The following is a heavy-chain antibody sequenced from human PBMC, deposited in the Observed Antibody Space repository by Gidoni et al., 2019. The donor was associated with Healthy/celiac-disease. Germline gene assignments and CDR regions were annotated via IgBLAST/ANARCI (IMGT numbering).Heavy chain of an antibody. CDR1: GFTFSSYE. CDR2: ISSSGSTI. CDR3: ARDYCSGGSCYSGYYYYGMDV. D-gene: IGHD2-15*01. V-gene: IGHV3-48*03. J-gene: IGHJ6*02. Sequence: EVQLVESGGGLVQPGGSLRLSCAASGFTFSSYEMNWVRQAPGKGLEWVSYISSSGSTIYYADSVKGRFTISRDNAKNSLYLQMNSLRAEDTAVYYCARDYCSGGSCYSGYYYYGMDVWGQGTTVTVSS.